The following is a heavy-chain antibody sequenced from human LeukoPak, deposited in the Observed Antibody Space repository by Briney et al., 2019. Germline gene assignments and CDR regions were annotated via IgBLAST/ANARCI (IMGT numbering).Heavy chain of an antibody. J-gene: IGHJ4*02. D-gene: IGHD5-24*01. CDR1: GFTFSSYG. V-gene: IGHV3-23*01. CDR3: AKDPTFRDEDSFDY. Sequence: GGSLRLSCAASGFTFSSYGMSWVRQAPGKGLEWVSAISGSGGSTYYADSVKGRFTISRDNSKNTLYLQLNSLRAEDTAVYYCAKDPTFRDEDSFDYWGQGTLVAVSS. CDR2: ISGSGGST.